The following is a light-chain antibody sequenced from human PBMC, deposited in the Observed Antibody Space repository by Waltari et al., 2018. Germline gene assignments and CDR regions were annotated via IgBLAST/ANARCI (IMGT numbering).Light chain of an antibody. J-gene: IGLJ2*01. CDR1: KSGAQY. Sequence: SYELTQPTSVSVAPRQPARITCPGDKSGAQYACWYQQKPGQSPVLVIHQNTKRPSGIPERFSGSNSGNTATLTISGTQTIDEADYHCQAWDSTYARVFGGGTKLTVL. CDR2: QNT. V-gene: IGLV3-1*01. CDR3: QAWDSTYARV.